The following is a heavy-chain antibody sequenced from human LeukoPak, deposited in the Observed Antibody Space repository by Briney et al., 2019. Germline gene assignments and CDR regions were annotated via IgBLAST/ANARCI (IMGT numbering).Heavy chain of an antibody. Sequence: PGGSLRLSCAASGFTFSSYAMHWVRQAPGKGLEWVAVISYDGSNKYYADSVKGRFTISRDNSKNTLYLQMNSLRAEDTAVYYCAKDYDFWSGLVDYWGQGTLVTVSS. CDR2: ISYDGSNK. CDR1: GFTFSSYA. D-gene: IGHD3-3*01. V-gene: IGHV3-30-3*02. CDR3: AKDYDFWSGLVDY. J-gene: IGHJ4*02.